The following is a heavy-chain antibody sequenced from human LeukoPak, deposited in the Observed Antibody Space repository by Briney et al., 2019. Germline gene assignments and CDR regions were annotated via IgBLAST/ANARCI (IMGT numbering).Heavy chain of an antibody. J-gene: IGHJ4*02. Sequence: KPSETLSLTCTVSGASITSYYWSWIRQPPGKGPEWIGYIYYSGSTTYNPSLKSRVTMSVDTSKSQFSLNLSSVTAADTAVYYCPTTQGNLFGYWGQGTLATVSS. CDR3: PTTQGNLFGY. D-gene: IGHD3-10*01. V-gene: IGHV4-59*08. CDR1: GASITSYY. CDR2: IYYSGST.